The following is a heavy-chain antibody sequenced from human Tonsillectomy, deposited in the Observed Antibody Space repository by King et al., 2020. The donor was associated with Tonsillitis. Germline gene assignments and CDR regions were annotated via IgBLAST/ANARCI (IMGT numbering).Heavy chain of an antibody. CDR1: GYTFTSYY. CDR3: ARSYGSGTYYNDGNYFDS. D-gene: IGHD3-10*01. CDR2: INPSGGRT. V-gene: IGHV1-46*01. J-gene: IGHJ4*02. Sequence: QLVQSGAEVKKPGASVRVSCKASGYTFTSYYMHWVRQAPGQGLEWMGIINPSGGRTTYAQKFQGRVTMTRETSTSTVYMELSSLRSEDTAVYYCARSYGSGTYYNDGNYFDSWGQGTLVTVSS.